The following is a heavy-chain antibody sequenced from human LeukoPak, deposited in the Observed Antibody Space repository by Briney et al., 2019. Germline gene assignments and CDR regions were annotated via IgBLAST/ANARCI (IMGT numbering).Heavy chain of an antibody. Sequence: SETLSLTCSVSGGSISSYYWSWIRPPPGKGLEWIGYIYYSGSTNYNPSLKSRVTISVDTSKNQFSLKLSSVTAADTAVYYCARVDYGGTPYNWFDPWGQGTLVTVSS. V-gene: IGHV4-59*08. J-gene: IGHJ5*02. CDR1: GGSISSYY. CDR2: IYYSGST. CDR3: ARVDYGGTPYNWFDP. D-gene: IGHD4-23*01.